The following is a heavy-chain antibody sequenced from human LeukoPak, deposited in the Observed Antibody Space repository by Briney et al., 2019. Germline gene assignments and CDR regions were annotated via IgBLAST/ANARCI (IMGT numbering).Heavy chain of an antibody. Sequence: GGSLRLSCAASGFTFSSYGMHWVRQAPGKGLEWVAVIWYDGSNKYYADSVKGRFTISRDNSKNTLYLQMNSLRAEDTAVYYCAEEYCSGGSCYRNFDYWGQGTLVTVSS. D-gene: IGHD2-15*01. J-gene: IGHJ4*02. CDR3: AEEYCSGGSCYRNFDY. CDR1: GFTFSSYG. CDR2: IWYDGSNK. V-gene: IGHV3-33*06.